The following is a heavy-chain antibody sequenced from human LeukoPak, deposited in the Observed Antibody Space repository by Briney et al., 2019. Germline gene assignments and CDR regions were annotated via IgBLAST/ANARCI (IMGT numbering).Heavy chain of an antibody. CDR3: ASSYYDFWSGYLSY. CDR1: GFTFSSYG. V-gene: IGHV3-21*01. J-gene: IGHJ4*02. D-gene: IGHD3-3*01. CDR2: ISSSSSYI. Sequence: GGTLRLSCAASGFTFSSYGMSWVRQAPGKGLEWVSSISSSSSYIYYADSVKGRFTISRDNAKNSLYLQMNSLRAEDTAVYYCASSYYDFWSGYLSYWGQGTLVTVSS.